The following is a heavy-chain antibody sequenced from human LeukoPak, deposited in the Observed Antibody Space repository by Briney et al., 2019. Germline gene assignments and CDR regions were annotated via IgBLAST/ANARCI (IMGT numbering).Heavy chain of an antibody. CDR2: IYYSGST. V-gene: IGHV4-59*01. CDR3: ARDRGPFDY. J-gene: IGHJ4*02. CDR1: GGSISSYY. Sequence: SETLSLTCTVSGGSISSYYWSWIRQPPGKGLEWIGHIYYSGSTNYNPSLKSRVTISVDTSKNQFSLKLSSVTAADTAVYYCARDRGPFDYWGQGTLVTVSS.